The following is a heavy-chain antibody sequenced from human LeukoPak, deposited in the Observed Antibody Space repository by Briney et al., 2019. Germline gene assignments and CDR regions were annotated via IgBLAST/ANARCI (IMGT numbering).Heavy chain of an antibody. V-gene: IGHV4-4*07. D-gene: IGHD2-15*01. CDR2: VYASGTT. Sequence: PSETLSLTCTVSGASINLYYCSWIRQSAGGGMEWIGRVYASGTTNYNPSLSLNGRFTMSVEMSKNHFSLKLISVTAADTAVYYCARDQGYTYGQTHYFDFWGQGIQATVSS. CDR3: ARDQGYTYGQTHYFDF. CDR1: GASINLYY. J-gene: IGHJ4*02.